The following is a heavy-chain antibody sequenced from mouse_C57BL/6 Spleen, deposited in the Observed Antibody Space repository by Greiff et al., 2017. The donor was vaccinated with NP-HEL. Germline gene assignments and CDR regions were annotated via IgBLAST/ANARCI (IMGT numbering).Heavy chain of an antibody. Sequence: EVKLMESGGGLVKPGGSLKLSCAASGFTFSDYGMHWVRQAPEKGLEWVAYISRGSSTIYYADTVKGRFTISRDNAKNTLFLQMTSLRSEDTAMYYCARERIWFAYWGQGTLVTVSA. CDR3: ARERIWFAY. CDR1: GFTFSDYG. V-gene: IGHV5-17*01. CDR2: ISRGSSTI. J-gene: IGHJ3*01.